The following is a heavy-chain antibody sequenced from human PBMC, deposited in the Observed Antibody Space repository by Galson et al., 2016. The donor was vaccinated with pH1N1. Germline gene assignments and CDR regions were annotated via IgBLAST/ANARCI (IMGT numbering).Heavy chain of an antibody. CDR2: MSAYNGNT. D-gene: IGHD5-18*01. V-gene: IGHV1-18*01. J-gene: IGHJ4*02. CDR3: ARDVRISLWLPDF. Sequence: SVKVSCKASGYTFTIYGITWVRLAPGQGLEWMAWMSAYNGNTNYAQKFQGRVTMATDTSTNTAYMELRNLTSDDTAVYYCARDVRISLWLPDFWGQGTLVTVSS. CDR1: GYTFTIYG.